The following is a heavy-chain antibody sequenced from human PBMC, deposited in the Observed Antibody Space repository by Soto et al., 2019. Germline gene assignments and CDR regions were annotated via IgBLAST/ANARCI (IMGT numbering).Heavy chain of an antibody. D-gene: IGHD3-22*01. J-gene: IGHJ3*02. CDR3: ASFPTYYYDSSGDRAFDI. Sequence: GGSLRLSCAASGFTFSSYEMNWVRQAPGKRLEWVSYISSSGSTIYYADSVKGRFTISRDNAKNSLYLQMNSLRAEDTAVYYCASFPTYYYDSSGDRAFDIWGQGTMVTVSS. V-gene: IGHV3-48*03. CDR2: ISSSGSTI. CDR1: GFTFSSYE.